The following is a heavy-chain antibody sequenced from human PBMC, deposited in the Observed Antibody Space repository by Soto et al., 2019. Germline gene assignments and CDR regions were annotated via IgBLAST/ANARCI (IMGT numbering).Heavy chain of an antibody. CDR3: ANFNWYFDL. V-gene: IGHV4-59*01. CDR2: LYYTGST. J-gene: IGHJ2*01. CDR1: GGSISSYY. Sequence: QVQLQESGPGLVKPSETLSLTCTVSGGSISSYYWSWIRQPPGQGLEWIGYLYYTGSTNYNPSLRSRVTISVDTPKNQFSLQLSSVTAADTAVYSCANFNWYFDLWGRGTRVTVSS.